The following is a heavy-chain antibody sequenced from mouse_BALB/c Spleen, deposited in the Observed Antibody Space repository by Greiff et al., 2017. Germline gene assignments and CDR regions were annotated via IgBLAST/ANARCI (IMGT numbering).Heavy chain of an antibody. J-gene: IGHJ2*01. CDR1: GYTFTSYN. V-gene: IGHV1-12*01. D-gene: IGHD4-1*01. CDR3: ARGELADY. CDR2: IYPGNGDT. Sequence: QVQLQQPGAELVKPGASVKMSCKASGYTFTSYNMHWVKQTPGQGLEWIGAIYPGNGDTSYNQKFKGKATLTADKSSSTAYMQLSSLTSEDSAVYYCARGELADYWGQGTTLTVSS.